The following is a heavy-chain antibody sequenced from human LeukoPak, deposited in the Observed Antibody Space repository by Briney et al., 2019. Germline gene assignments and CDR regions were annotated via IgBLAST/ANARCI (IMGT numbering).Heavy chain of an antibody. V-gene: IGHV3-72*01. CDR3: ARVGVYSGSYFFDY. D-gene: IGHD1-26*01. CDR2: IRNKANSHTT. J-gene: IGHJ4*02. Sequence: PGGSLRLSCAASGFTFSDHYMDWVRQAPGKGLEWVGRIRNKANSHTTEYAASVKGRFTISRDDSKNSLYLQMNSLKTEDTAVYFCARVGVYSGSYFFDYWGQGTLVTVSS. CDR1: GFTFSDHY.